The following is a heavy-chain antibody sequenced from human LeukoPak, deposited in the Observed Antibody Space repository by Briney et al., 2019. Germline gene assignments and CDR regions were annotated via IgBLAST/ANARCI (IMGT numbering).Heavy chain of an antibody. CDR1: GFALRTYG. D-gene: IGHD6-25*01. CDR2: IWSHGNRK. CDR3: ARDSAADDNDFDV. V-gene: IGHV3-33*08. J-gene: IGHJ3*01. Sequence: PGTSLRLSYAASGFALRTYGMHWVRQAPGKGLEWVAVIWSHGNRKHHSDSAEGRFAISRDNSKNILYLQMNNLRAEDTALYYCARDSAADDNDFDVWGQGTMVTVSS.